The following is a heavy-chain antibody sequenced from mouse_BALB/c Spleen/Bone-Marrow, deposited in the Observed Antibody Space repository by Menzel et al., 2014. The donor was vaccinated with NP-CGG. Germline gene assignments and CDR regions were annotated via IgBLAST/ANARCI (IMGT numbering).Heavy chain of an antibody. CDR2: IDPYSGGT. J-gene: IGHJ2*01. D-gene: IGHD2-14*01. CDR1: GYAFTNYN. CDR3: SRGVLAYFDY. V-gene: IGHV1S135*01. Sequence: EVQLVESGPELVKPGASVKVSCKASGYAFTNYNMNWVKQSHGKSLEWIGYIDPYSGGTNYNQKFRGKATLTVGKSSSTAYMHLNSLTSEDSAVYYCSRGVLAYFDYWGQGTTLTVSS.